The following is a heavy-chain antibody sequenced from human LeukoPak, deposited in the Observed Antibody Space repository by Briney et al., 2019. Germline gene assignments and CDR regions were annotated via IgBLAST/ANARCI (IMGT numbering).Heavy chain of an antibody. Sequence: PGGSLRLSCAASQFTFSHYGMHWVRQAPGKGLEWVALTSSDGNKYFADSVQGRFTISRDNSRNTVYLQLDSLRPDDTAVYYCARERGIRALYFDNWGQGTLVTVSS. CDR1: QFTFSHYG. V-gene: IGHV3-30*19. J-gene: IGHJ4*02. CDR3: ARERGIRALYFDN. D-gene: IGHD3-16*01. CDR2: TSSDGNK.